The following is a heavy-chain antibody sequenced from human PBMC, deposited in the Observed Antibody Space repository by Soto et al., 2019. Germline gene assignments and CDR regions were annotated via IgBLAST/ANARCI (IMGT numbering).Heavy chain of an antibody. V-gene: IGHV3-7*01. Sequence: EVQLVESGGGLVQPGGSLRLSCVASGFTFSDYWMSWVRQAPGKGLEWVANIKQDESEKFYVDSVEGRFTISRDNTMNTMYLQMNSLRPEDTAVYNCARVLTVTPVWGQGTLVTVSS. CDR1: GFTFSDYW. CDR2: IKQDESEK. D-gene: IGHD4-17*01. J-gene: IGHJ4*02. CDR3: ARVLTVTPV.